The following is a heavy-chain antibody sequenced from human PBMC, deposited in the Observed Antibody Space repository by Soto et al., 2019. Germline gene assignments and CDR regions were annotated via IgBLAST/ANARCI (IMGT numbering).Heavy chain of an antibody. CDR2: ISYDGSNK. CDR1: GFTFSSYG. Sequence: PGGSLRLSCAASGFTFSSYGMHWVRQAPGKGLEWVAVISYDGSNKYYADSVKGRFTISRDNSKNTLYLQMNSLRAEDTAVYYCAKIFLDGRNYFDYWGQGTLVTVSS. J-gene: IGHJ4*02. V-gene: IGHV3-30*18. CDR3: AKIFLDGRNYFDY. D-gene: IGHD1-1*01.